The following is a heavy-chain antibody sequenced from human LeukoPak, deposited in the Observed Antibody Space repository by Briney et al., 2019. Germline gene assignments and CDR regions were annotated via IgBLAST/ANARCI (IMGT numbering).Heavy chain of an antibody. Sequence: GGSLRLSCAASGFTFSSYEMNWVRQAPGKGLEWVSYISSSDSTIYYADSVKGRFTISRDNAKNSLYLQMNSLRAEDTAVYYCARVAINDYGDYFDYWGQGTLVTVSS. CDR3: ARVAINDYGDYFDY. J-gene: IGHJ4*02. V-gene: IGHV3-48*03. CDR2: ISSSDSTI. CDR1: GFTFSSYE. D-gene: IGHD4-17*01.